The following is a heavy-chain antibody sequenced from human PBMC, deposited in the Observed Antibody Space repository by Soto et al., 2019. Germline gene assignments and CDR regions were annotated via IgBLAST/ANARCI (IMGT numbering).Heavy chain of an antibody. CDR3: ARGNCSSPNCYSFSGYYGMDV. D-gene: IGHD2-2*01. Sequence: SETLSLTCTVSGGSISSYYWSWIRQPAGKGLEWIGRIYTSGSTNYNPSLKSRVTMSLDTSKNQFSPKLTSVTAADTALYYCARGNCSSPNCYSFSGYYGMDVWGQGTTVTVSS. CDR2: IYTSGST. CDR1: GGSISSYY. V-gene: IGHV4-4*07. J-gene: IGHJ6*02.